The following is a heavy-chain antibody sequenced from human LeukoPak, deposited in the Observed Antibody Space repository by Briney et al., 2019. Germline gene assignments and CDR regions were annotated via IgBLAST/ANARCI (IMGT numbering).Heavy chain of an antibody. CDR3: ARVLTYSGSSVSAFDI. Sequence: SETLSLTCTVSGGSLSSYYWSWIRQPPGNGLEWIGYIYYSGSTYDNPSLKSRVTISRDTSKNQFSLKLSSVTAADTAVYYCARVLTYSGSSVSAFDIWGQGTMVTVSS. J-gene: IGHJ3*02. V-gene: IGHV4-59*01. CDR2: IYYSGST. D-gene: IGHD6-13*01. CDR1: GGSLSSYY.